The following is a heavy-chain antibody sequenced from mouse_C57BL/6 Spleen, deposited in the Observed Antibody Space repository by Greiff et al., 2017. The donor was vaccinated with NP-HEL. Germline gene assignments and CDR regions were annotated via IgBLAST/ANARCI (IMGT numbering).Heavy chain of an antibody. CDR3: ALPYYGSSPWFAY. J-gene: IGHJ3*01. Sequence: VQLHQPGAELVMPGASVKLSCKASGYTFTSYWMHWVKQRPGQGLEWIGELDPSDSYTNYNQKFKGKSTLTVDKSSSTAYMQLSSLTSEDSAVYYCALPYYGSSPWFAYWGQGTLVTVSA. D-gene: IGHD1-1*01. CDR2: LDPSDSYT. CDR1: GYTFTSYW. V-gene: IGHV1-69*01.